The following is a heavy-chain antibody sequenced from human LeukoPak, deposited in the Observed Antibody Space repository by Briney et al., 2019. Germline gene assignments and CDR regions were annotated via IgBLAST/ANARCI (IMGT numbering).Heavy chain of an antibody. CDR2: IIPILGIA. Sequence: ASVKVSCKASGGTFSSYAISWVRQAPGQGLEWMGRIIPILGIANYAQKFQGRVTITADKSTSTAYMELSSLRSEDTAVYYCARAAKIDSSQVGADYWGQGTLVTVSS. J-gene: IGHJ4*02. CDR3: ARAAKIDSSQVGADY. CDR1: GGTFSSYA. V-gene: IGHV1-69*04. D-gene: IGHD3-22*01.